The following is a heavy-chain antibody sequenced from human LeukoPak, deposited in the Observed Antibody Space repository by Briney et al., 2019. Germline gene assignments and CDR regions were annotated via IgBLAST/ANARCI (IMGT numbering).Heavy chain of an antibody. J-gene: IGHJ4*02. V-gene: IGHV3-53*01. CDR3: ARGIFRSGWYGADY. CDR2: IYSGGST. D-gene: IGHD6-19*01. CDR1: GFTVSSNY. Sequence: GGSLRLSCAASGFTVSSNYMSWVRQAPGKGLEWVSVIYSGGSTYYADSVKGRLTISRDNSKNTLYLQMNSLRAEDTAVYYCARGIFRSGWYGADYWGQGTLVTVSS.